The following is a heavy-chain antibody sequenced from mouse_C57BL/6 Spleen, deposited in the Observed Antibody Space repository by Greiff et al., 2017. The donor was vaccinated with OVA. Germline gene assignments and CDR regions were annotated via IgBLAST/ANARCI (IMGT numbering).Heavy chain of an antibody. CDR2: IDPSDSYT. J-gene: IGHJ2*01. CDR3: ARGGMVTTLFDY. CDR1: GYTFTSYW. V-gene: IGHV1-69*01. D-gene: IGHD2-2*01. Sequence: QVHVKQPGAELVMPGASVKLSCKASGYTFTSYWMHWVKQRPGQGLEWIGEIDPSDSYTNYNQKFKGKSTLTVDKSSSTAYMQLSSEESEDYEVDKCARGGMVTTLFDYWGQGTTLTVSS.